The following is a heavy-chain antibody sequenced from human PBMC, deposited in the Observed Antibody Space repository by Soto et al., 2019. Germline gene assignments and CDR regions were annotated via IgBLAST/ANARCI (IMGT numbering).Heavy chain of an antibody. D-gene: IGHD3-9*01. V-gene: IGHV3-23*01. CDR2: ISGSGGST. CDR1: GFTFSSYA. CDR3: AKGTKSGHGYYDILTGYPPDY. Sequence: GGSLRLSCAASGFTFSSYAMSWVRQAPGKGLEWVSAISGSGGSTYYADSVKGRFTISRDNSKNTLYLQMNSLRAEDTAVYYCAKGTKSGHGYYDILTGYPPDYWGQGTLVTVSS. J-gene: IGHJ4*02.